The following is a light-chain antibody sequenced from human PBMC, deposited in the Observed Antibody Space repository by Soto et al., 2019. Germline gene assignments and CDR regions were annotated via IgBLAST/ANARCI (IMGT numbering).Light chain of an antibody. CDR1: SSDIGTYNS. Sequence: QLVLTQPASVSGSPGQSITISCTGTSSDIGTYNSVSWYQHHPGKAPKLIIHEVSNRPSGVSNRFSGSKSGNTASLTISGLQTEDEADYYCSSYLSTSALGFGGGTKVTVL. CDR2: EVS. CDR3: SSYLSTSALG. J-gene: IGLJ3*02. V-gene: IGLV2-14*01.